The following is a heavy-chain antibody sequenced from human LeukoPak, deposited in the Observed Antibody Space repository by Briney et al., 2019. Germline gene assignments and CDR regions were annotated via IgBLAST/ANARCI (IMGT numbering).Heavy chain of an antibody. CDR2: MNPNSGNT. CDR3: ARGRGYSGYDSRLGDY. Sequence: ASVKVSCKASGYTFTSYGINWVRQATGQGLEWMGWMNPNSGNTGYAQKFRGRVTMTRNTSISTAYMELSSLRSEDTAVYYCARGRGYSGYDSRLGDYWGQGTLVTVSS. CDR1: GYTFTSYG. J-gene: IGHJ4*02. V-gene: IGHV1-8*01. D-gene: IGHD5-12*01.